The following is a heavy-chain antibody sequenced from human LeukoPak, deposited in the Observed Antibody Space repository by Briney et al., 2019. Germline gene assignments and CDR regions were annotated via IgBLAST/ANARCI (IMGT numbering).Heavy chain of an antibody. V-gene: IGHV4-59*01. CDR3: ARSQTLYGALDY. CDR1: GGSISSYY. CDR2: IYYSGST. Sequence: PSETLSLTCTVSGGSISSYYWSWIRQPPGKGLEWIGYIYYSGSTNYNPSLKSRVTISVDTSKNQFSLKLSSVTAADTAVYYCARSQTLYGALDYWGQGTLVTVSS. D-gene: IGHD4-17*01. J-gene: IGHJ4*02.